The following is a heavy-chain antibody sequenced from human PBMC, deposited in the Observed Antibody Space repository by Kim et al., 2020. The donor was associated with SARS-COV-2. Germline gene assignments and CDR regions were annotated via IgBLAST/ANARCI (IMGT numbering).Heavy chain of an antibody. J-gene: IGHJ4*02. CDR2: INPNGGHT. Sequence: ASVKVSCKASGYTFTNYFMHWVRQAPGHGLEWMGLINPNGGHTAYAKNFQGRVTITRDTSTSTVYMYLSSLRSDDSAVXFCXXDTCGGGVCLDYWAQGTLVTVSS. CDR1: GYTFTNYF. CDR3: XXDTCGGGVCLDY. D-gene: IGHD2-21*01. V-gene: IGHV1-46*01.